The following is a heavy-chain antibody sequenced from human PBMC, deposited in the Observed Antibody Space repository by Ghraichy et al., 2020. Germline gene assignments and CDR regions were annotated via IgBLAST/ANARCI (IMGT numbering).Heavy chain of an antibody. V-gene: IGHV4-39*01. D-gene: IGHD3-22*01. J-gene: IGHJ4*02. CDR2: IYYSGST. CDR3: ARQITPPAGYYDSSVVFDY. Sequence: SETLSLTCTVSGGSISSSSYYWGWIRQPPGKGLEWIGSIYYSGSTYYNPSLKSRVTISVDTSKNQFSLKLSSVTAADTAVYYCARQITPPAGYYDSSVVFDYWGQGTLVTVSS. CDR1: GGSISSSSYY.